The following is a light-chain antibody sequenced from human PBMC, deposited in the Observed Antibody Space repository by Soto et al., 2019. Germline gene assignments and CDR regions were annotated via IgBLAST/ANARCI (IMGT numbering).Light chain of an antibody. V-gene: IGKV1-39*01. J-gene: IGKJ2*01. CDR1: LSITNY. CDR2: AAS. Sequence: DFQMTQSPSSLSASVGDRVTITCRASLSITNYLNWYQQKPGKAHRLLIYAASILQSGVPPRFSGSGFGTEFTLIISSLQPEDFAPYYCQQSYSTPHTFGPGPKVEIK. CDR3: QQSYSTPHT.